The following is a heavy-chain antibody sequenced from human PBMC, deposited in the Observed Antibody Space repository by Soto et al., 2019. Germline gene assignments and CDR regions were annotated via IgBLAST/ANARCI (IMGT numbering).Heavy chain of an antibody. D-gene: IGHD3-22*01. V-gene: IGHV1-69*01. J-gene: IGHJ3*02. CDR2: IIPIFGTA. CDR3: ARVLKGYYDSSGYAFDI. CDR1: GGTFSRYA. Sequence: QVQLVQSGAEVKKPGSSVKVSCKASGGTFSRYAISWVRQAPGQGLEWMGGIIPIFGTANYAQKFQGRVTITADESTSTAYMELSSLRSEDTAVYYCARVLKGYYDSSGYAFDIWGQGTMVTVSS.